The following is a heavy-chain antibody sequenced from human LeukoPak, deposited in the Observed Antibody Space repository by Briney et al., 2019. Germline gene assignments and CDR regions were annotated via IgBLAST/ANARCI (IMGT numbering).Heavy chain of an antibody. CDR1: GFTFSRYS. CDR2: IIISSSYI. D-gene: IGHD4/OR15-4a*01. J-gene: IGHJ4*02. V-gene: IGHV3-21*04. CDR3: ARRAGAYSHPYDY. Sequence: PGRSLRLSCAASGFTFSRYSMNWVRQAPGKGLEWVSSIIISSSYIYYADSVKGRFTMSRDNAKDSLYLQVNSLRAEDTAVYYCARRAGAYSHPYDYWGQGTLVTVSS.